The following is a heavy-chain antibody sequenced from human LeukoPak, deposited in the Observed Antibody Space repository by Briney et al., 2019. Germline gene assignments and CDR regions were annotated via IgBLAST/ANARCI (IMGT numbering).Heavy chain of an antibody. D-gene: IGHD6-13*01. CDR3: ARGPHSSNWYGMDV. CDR2: IGTAGDT. Sequence: GGSLRLSCSASGFTFSSYDMHWVRQATGKGLEWVSAIGTAGDTYYPGSVKGRFTISRENAKNSLYLQMNSLRAGDTAVYYCARGPHSSNWYGMDVWGQGTTVTVSS. V-gene: IGHV3-13*04. CDR1: GFTFSSYD. J-gene: IGHJ6*02.